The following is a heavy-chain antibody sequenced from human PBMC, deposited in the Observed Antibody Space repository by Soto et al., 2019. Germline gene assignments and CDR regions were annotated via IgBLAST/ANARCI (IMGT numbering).Heavy chain of an antibody. D-gene: IGHD3-22*01. V-gene: IGHV3-48*02. CDR3: ARLGDTSVYPTRWFDP. Sequence: EVQLVESGGGLVQPGGSLRLSCAASGFTFSSFKMNWVRQAPGKGLEWVSYISSSGSSIYYADSVKGRFTISRDNATNSLYLQMNSLRDEDTAVYYCARLGDTSVYPTRWFDPWGQGTLVTVSS. J-gene: IGHJ5*02. CDR1: GFTFSSFK. CDR2: ISSSGSSI.